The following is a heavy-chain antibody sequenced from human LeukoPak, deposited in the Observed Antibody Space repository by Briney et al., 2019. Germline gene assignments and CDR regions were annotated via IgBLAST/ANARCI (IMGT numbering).Heavy chain of an antibody. CDR2: INSDGSST. V-gene: IGHV3-74*01. Sequence: GGSLRLSCAASGFTFSSYWMHWVRQAPGKGLVWVSRINSDGSSTSYADSVKGRFTIFRDNAKNTLYLQMNSLRAEDTAVYYCARGGRGRSLDYWGQGTLVTVSS. D-gene: IGHD3-16*01. J-gene: IGHJ4*02. CDR3: ARGGRGRSLDY. CDR1: GFTFSSYW.